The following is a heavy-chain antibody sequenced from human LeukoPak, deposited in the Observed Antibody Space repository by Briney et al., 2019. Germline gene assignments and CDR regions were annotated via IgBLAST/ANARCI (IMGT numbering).Heavy chain of an antibody. CDR1: GGSISSYY. D-gene: IGHD3-22*01. V-gene: IGHV4-4*07. CDR3: ARARNYYDSSDYYYEGDAFDI. CDR2: IYTGGST. J-gene: IGHJ3*02. Sequence: PSETLSLTCTVSGGSISSYYWSWIRQPAGKGLEWIGRIYTGGSTNHNPSLKSRVTMSVDTSKNQFSLKLSSMTAADTAVYYCARARNYYDSSDYYYEGDAFDIWGQGTMVTVSS.